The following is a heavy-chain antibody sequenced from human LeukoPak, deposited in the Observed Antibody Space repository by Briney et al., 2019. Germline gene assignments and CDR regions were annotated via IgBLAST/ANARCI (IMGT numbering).Heavy chain of an antibody. D-gene: IGHD4-23*01. CDR2: IYWDDDK. Sequence: SGPTLVKPTQTLTLTCTFSGFSLSTSGVGVGWIRQPPGKALEWLALIYWDDDKRYSPSLKSRLTITKDTSKNQVVLTMTNVDPVDTATYYCALLTTVVTLADAFDIWGQGTMVTVSS. J-gene: IGHJ3*02. CDR1: GFSLSTSGVG. V-gene: IGHV2-5*02. CDR3: ALLTTVVTLADAFDI.